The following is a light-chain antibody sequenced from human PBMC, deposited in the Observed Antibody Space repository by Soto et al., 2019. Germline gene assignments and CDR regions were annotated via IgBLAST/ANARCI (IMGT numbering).Light chain of an antibody. CDR1: QSVSSY. CDR2: DAS. V-gene: IGKV3-11*01. Sequence: EIVLTQSPATLSLSPGERATLSCRASQSVSSYLAWYQQKPGQAPRLLIYDASNRATGIPARFSGSGSGTDFTLTISSLEPEVFAVYYCQQSSNWPSITFGQGTRLEIK. J-gene: IGKJ5*01. CDR3: QQSSNWPSIT.